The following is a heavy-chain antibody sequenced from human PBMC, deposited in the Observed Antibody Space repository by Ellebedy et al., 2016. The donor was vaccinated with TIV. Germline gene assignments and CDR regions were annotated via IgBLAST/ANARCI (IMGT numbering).Heavy chain of an antibody. CDR2: ISGSGTNR. CDR1: GFSFRSYA. J-gene: IGHJ1*01. V-gene: IGHV3-23*01. D-gene: IGHD6-13*01. Sequence: GGSLRLXCATSGFSFRSYAMNWVRQAPGKGLEWVSSISGSGTNRDYADSVKGRFIISRDNSNNMMFLQMNSLRAEDTAVYYCAKGPVPVLAASGLNQYWGQGTLVPVSS. CDR3: AKGPVPVLAASGLNQY.